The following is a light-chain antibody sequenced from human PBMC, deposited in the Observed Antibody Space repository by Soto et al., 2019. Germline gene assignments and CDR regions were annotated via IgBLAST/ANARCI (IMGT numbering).Light chain of an antibody. J-gene: IGLJ2*01. Sequence: QSVLTQPASVSGSPGQSITISCTGTSSDVGSYNLVSWYQQHPGKAPKLMIYEGSKRPSGVSNRFSGSKSGNTASLTISGLQAEDEADYYCCSGVVFGGGTKVTVL. CDR2: EGS. CDR3: CSGVV. V-gene: IGLV2-23*01. CDR1: SSDVGSYNL.